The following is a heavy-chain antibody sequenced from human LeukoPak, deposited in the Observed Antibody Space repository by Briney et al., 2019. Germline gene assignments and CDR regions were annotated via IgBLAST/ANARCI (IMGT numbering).Heavy chain of an antibody. V-gene: IGHV3-23*01. J-gene: IGHJ5*02. CDR2: ISGSGSST. CDR1: GFTFSSYS. Sequence: GGSLRLSCAASGFTFSSYSMSWVRQAPGKGLEWVSRISGSGSSTYYRDSVKGRLTISRDNSKKTMYLQMNSLRADDTAAYYCAKGDRAAGGPYLFNWFDPWGQGTLVTVSS. CDR3: AKGDRAAGGPYLFNWFDP. D-gene: IGHD6-13*01.